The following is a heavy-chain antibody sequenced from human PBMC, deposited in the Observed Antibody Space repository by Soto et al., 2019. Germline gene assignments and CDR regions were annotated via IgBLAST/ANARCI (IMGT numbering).Heavy chain of an antibody. D-gene: IGHD6-13*01. CDR1: GFTFSSYA. CDR3: AKDRAHIAAGPPTTGEFDP. V-gene: IGHV3-23*01. CDR2: ISGSGDST. J-gene: IGHJ5*02. Sequence: PGGSLRLSCAASGFTFSSYAMSWVRQAPGKGLEWVSAISGSGDSTYYADSVKGRFTISRDNSKNTLYLQMNSLRAEDTAVYYCAKDRAHIAAGPPTTGEFDPWGQGTLVTVSS.